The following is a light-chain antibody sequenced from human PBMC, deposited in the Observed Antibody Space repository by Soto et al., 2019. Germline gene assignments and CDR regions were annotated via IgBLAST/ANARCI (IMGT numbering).Light chain of an antibody. V-gene: IGLV2-11*01. J-gene: IGLJ2*01. CDR2: DVS. Sequence: QSALTQPRSVSGSPGQSLTISCTVTSSDVTSFNYVSWYQHLPGKAPKLLIYDVSNRPSGVPDRFSGSRSGDTASLTISGLQADDEADYYCCSSAGRFSRFFGGGTKLTVL. CDR3: CSSAGRFSRF. CDR1: SSDVTSFNY.